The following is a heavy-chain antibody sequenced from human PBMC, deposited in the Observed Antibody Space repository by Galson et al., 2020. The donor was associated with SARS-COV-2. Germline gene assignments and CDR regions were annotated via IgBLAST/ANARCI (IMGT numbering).Heavy chain of an antibody. D-gene: IGHD3-10*01. V-gene: IGHV3-9*01. CDR2: ISWNSGSI. J-gene: IGHJ6*02. CDR3: AKDIGGSDGSGTGYYGMDV. Sequence: SLKISCAASGFTFDDYAMHWVRQAPGKGLEWVSGISWNSGSISYADSVKGRFTISRDNAKNSLYLQMNSLRAEDTALYYCAKDIGGSDGSGTGYYGMDVGGQGTTVTVSS. CDR1: GFTFDDYA.